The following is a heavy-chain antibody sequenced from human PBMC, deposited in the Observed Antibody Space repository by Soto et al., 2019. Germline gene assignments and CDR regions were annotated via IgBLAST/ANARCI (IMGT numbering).Heavy chain of an antibody. CDR2: MNPNSGNT. V-gene: IGHV1-8*01. CDR3: ARVYMVRGVVFNDYYMDV. J-gene: IGHJ6*03. D-gene: IGHD3-10*01. Sequence: QVQLVQSGAEMKKPGASVKVSCKASGYTFTSYDINWVRQATGQGLEWMGWMNPNSGNTGYAQKFQVRVTMTRNTSISTAYMELSSLRSEDTAVYYCARVYMVRGVVFNDYYMDVWGKGTTVNVSS. CDR1: GYTFTSYD.